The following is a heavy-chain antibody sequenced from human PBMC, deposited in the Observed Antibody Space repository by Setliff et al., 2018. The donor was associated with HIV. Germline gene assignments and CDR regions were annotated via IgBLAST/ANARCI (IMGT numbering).Heavy chain of an antibody. Sequence: SETLSLTCTVSGGSISSSSYYWGWIRQPPGKGLEWIGSIYYSGSTYYNPSLKSRVTISVDTSKNQFSLKLSSVTAADTAVYYCARDVLQFVEWFPPNPDAFDIWGQGTMVTVSS. CDR2: IYYSGST. CDR3: ARDVLQFVEWFPPNPDAFDI. J-gene: IGHJ3*02. V-gene: IGHV4-39*07. D-gene: IGHD3-3*01. CDR1: GGSISSSSYY.